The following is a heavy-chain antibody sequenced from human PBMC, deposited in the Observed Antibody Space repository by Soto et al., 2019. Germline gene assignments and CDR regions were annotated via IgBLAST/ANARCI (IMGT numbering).Heavy chain of an antibody. CDR2: ISYDGSNK. CDR1: VFTFSSYG. D-gene: IGHD3-3*01. Sequence: PGGSLRLSCAASVFTFSSYGMHWVRQAPGKGLEWVAVISYDGSNKYYADSVKGRFTISRDNSKNTLYLQMNSLRAEDTAVYYCAKGVSPSTIFGRWFDPWGQGTLVTVSS. V-gene: IGHV3-30*18. J-gene: IGHJ5*02. CDR3: AKGVSPSTIFGRWFDP.